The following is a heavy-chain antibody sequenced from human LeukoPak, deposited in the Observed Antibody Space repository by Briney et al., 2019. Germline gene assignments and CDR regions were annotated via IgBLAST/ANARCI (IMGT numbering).Heavy chain of an antibody. J-gene: IGHJ4*02. D-gene: IGHD3-22*01. CDR1: GYTFTGYY. V-gene: IGHV1-2*02. CDR2: INPNSGGT. Sequence: ASVKVSCKASGYTFTGYYMHWVRQAPGQGLEWMGWINPNSGGTKYAQKFQDRVTMTSDTSTSTVYMELSSLRSEDTAVYYCARDLYHRYYDNSGYAFDYWGQGTLVTVSS. CDR3: ARDLYHRYYDNSGYAFDY.